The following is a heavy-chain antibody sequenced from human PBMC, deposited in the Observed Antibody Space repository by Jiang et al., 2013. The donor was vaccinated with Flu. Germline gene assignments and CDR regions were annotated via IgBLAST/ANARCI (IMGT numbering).Heavy chain of an antibody. D-gene: IGHD3-3*01. J-gene: IGHJ4*02. CDR3: AHSRFSPLSDY. V-gene: IGHV2-5*01. Sequence: NDDKRYSPSLKSRLTITKDTSKNQVVLTMTNMDPVDTATYYCAHSRFSPLSDYWGQGTLVTVSS. CDR2: NDDK.